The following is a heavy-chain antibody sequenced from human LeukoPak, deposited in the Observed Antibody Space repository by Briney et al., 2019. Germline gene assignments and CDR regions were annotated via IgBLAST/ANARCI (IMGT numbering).Heavy chain of an antibody. Sequence: GRSLRLSCAASGFTFDDYAMHWVRQAPGKGLEWVLGISWNSGSIGYADSVKGRFTISRDNAKNSLYLQMDSLRAEDTAVYYCARDPGRQYSSIADVWGQGTTVTVSS. CDR1: GFTFDDYA. CDR2: ISWNSGSI. V-gene: IGHV3-9*01. D-gene: IGHD6-19*01. CDR3: ARDPGRQYSSIADV. J-gene: IGHJ6*02.